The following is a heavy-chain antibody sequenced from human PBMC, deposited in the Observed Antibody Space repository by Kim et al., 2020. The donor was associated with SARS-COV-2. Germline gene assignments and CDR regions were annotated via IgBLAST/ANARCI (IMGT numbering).Heavy chain of an antibody. D-gene: IGHD3-10*01. CDR2: ISYDGSNK. Sequence: GGSLRLSCSASGFTFSSYGMHWVRQAPGKGLEWVAVISYDGSNKYYADSVKGRFTISRDNSKNTLYLQMNSLRAEDTAVYYCAKESYYGSGISLYYYYYGMDVWGQGTTVTVSS. J-gene: IGHJ6*02. CDR1: GFTFSSYG. V-gene: IGHV3-30*18. CDR3: AKESYYGSGISLYYYYYGMDV.